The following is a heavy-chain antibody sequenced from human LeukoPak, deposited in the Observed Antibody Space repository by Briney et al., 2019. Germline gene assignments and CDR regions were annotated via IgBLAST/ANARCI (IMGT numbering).Heavy chain of an antibody. CDR3: AKDRGFLEWLSHPYFDY. D-gene: IGHD3-3*01. CDR1: GYTFTSYY. V-gene: IGHV1-46*01. J-gene: IGHJ4*02. Sequence: ASVKVSCKASGYTFTSYYMHWVRQAPGQGLEWMGIINPSGGSTSYAQKFQGRVTMTRDTSTSTVYMELSSLRSEDTAVYYCAKDRGFLEWLSHPYFDYWGQGTLVTVSS. CDR2: INPSGGST.